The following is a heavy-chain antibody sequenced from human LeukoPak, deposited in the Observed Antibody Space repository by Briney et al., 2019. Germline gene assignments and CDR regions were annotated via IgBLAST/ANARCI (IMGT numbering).Heavy chain of an antibody. V-gene: IGHV3-23*01. Sequence: PGGSLRLSCAASGFTFSNYAMSWVRQAPGKGLEWVSAVSGSGASTYYADSVKGRFTISRDSSKNTLYLQMNSLRAGDTAVYYCAKTMSTVITHFDYWGQGTLVTVSS. CDR2: VSGSGAST. CDR3: AKTMSTVITHFDY. J-gene: IGHJ4*02. CDR1: GFTFSNYA. D-gene: IGHD4-23*01.